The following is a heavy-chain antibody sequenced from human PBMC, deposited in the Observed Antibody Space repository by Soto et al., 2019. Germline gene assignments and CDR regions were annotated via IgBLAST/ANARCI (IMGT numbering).Heavy chain of an antibody. CDR2: IYYSGST. V-gene: IGHV4-31*03. CDR3: ARGRAARQTNYYYYYYMDV. J-gene: IGHJ6*03. CDR1: GGSISSGGYY. D-gene: IGHD6-6*01. Sequence: SETLSLTCTVSGGSISSGGYYWSWIRQHPGKGLEWIGYIYYSGSTYYNPSLKSRVTISVDTSKNQFSLKLSSVTAADTAVYYCARGRAARQTNYYYYYYMDVWGKGTTVTVSS.